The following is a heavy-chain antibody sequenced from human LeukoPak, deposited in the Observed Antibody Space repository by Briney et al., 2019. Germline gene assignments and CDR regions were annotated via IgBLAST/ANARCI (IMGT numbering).Heavy chain of an antibody. D-gene: IGHD4-17*01. Sequence: GGSLRLSCEASGFTFSSYWMDWVRQAPGKGLEWVANLRHDGSEQYYVDSVKGRFTISRDNGRNVLYLQMNRLRVEDTAVYYCARDKYGAFSVLGGEETLVTVSS. CDR1: GFTFSSYW. V-gene: IGHV3-7*01. CDR3: ARDKYGAFSVL. CDR2: LRHDGSEQ. J-gene: IGHJ4*02.